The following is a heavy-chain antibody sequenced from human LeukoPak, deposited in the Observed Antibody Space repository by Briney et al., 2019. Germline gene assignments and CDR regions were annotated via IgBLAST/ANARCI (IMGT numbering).Heavy chain of an antibody. CDR2: IYYSGST. D-gene: IGHD5-12*01. Sequence: PSETLSLTCAVYGGSFSGYYWSRIRQPPGKGLEGIGSIYYSGSTYYNPSLKSRVTISVDTSKNQFSLKLSSVTAADTAVYYCAREIVATIAGDAFDIWGQGTMVTVSS. V-gene: IGHV4-34*01. CDR1: GGSFSGYY. CDR3: AREIVATIAGDAFDI. J-gene: IGHJ3*02.